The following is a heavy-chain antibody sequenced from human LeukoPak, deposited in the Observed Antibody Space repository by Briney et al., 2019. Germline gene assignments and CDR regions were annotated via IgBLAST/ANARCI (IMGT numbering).Heavy chain of an antibody. CDR1: GFTFSSHW. V-gene: IGHV3-74*01. CDR2: INSDGSSI. J-gene: IGHJ4*02. CDR3: AKQLGYCSDGSCYFPY. D-gene: IGHD2-15*01. Sequence: PRGSLRLSCAASGFTFSSHWMHWVRQAPGKGLVWVSRINSDGSSISYADSVKGRFTISRDNAKNTLYLQMNSLRAEDTAVYYCAKQLGYCSDGSCYFPYWSQGTLVTVSS.